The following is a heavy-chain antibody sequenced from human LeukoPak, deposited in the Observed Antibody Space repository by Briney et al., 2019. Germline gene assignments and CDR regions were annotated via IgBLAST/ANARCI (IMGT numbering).Heavy chain of an antibody. CDR1: GFTFGDYA. D-gene: IGHD6-13*01. CDR3: TRGGISWYTAWFDP. Sequence: TGGSLRLSCTASGFTFGDYAMSWVRQAPGKGLEWVGFIRSKAYGGTTEYAASVKGRFTISRDDSKSIAYLQMNSLKTEDTAVYYCTRGGISWYTAWFDPWGQGTLVTVSS. V-gene: IGHV3-49*04. J-gene: IGHJ5*02. CDR2: IRSKAYGGTT.